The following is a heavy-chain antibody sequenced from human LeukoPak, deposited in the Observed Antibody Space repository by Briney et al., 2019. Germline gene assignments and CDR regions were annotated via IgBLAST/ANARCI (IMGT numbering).Heavy chain of an antibody. CDR2: FDPEHAET. Sequence: ASVKVSCKVSGYTLNELSMHWVRQAPGKGLEWMGGFDPEHAETIYAQKFQGRLTMTEDTSTDTAYMELSSLRSEDTAVYYCATGGGGILARSYYYYYIDVWGKGTTVTVSS. CDR1: GYTLNELS. J-gene: IGHJ6*03. CDR3: ATGGGGILARSYYYYYIDV. V-gene: IGHV1-24*01. D-gene: IGHD6-6*01.